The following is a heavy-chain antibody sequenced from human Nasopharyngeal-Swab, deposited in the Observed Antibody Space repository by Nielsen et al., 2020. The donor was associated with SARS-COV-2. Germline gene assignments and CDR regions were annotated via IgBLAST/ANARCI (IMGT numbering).Heavy chain of an antibody. Sequence: SETLSLTCTVSGYSISSGYYWGWIRQPLGKGLEWIGSIYHSGSTYYNPSLKSRVTISADTSKNQFSLKLSSVTAADTAVYYCARSGYSSSWPDPYYFDYWGQGTLVTVSS. V-gene: IGHV4-38-2*02. D-gene: IGHD6-13*01. J-gene: IGHJ4*02. CDR3: ARSGYSSSWPDPYYFDY. CDR2: IYHSGST. CDR1: GYSISSGYY.